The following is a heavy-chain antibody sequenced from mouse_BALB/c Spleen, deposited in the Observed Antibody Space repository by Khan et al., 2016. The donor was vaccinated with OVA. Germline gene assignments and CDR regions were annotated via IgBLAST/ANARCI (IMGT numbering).Heavy chain of an antibody. CDR3: AREGVGNYAGYFDV. D-gene: IGHD2-1*01. CDR2: IYPGSISG. J-gene: IGHJ1*01. V-gene: IGHV1-77*01. Sequence: QVQLQQSGPELVKPGASVKMSCKASGYTFSDHVISWVKQRTGQGLEWIGEIYPGSISGYSYETFKGKATLTTDKSSNTVYMQLSGLTSKHSAFYCCAREGVGNYAGYFDVWGAGTTVTVSS. CDR1: GYTFSDHV.